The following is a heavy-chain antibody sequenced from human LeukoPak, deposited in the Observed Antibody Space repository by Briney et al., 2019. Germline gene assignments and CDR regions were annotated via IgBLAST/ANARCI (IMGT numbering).Heavy chain of an antibody. V-gene: IGHV4-39*01. Sequence: SETLSLTCTVSGGSINNSSYYWGWIRQPPGKGLEWIGAIYYSGSTYFDPSLKSRVTMSVDTSKNQFSLKLSSVTATDTAVYFCARQYYDILTGYPYYFDYWGQGTLVTVSS. J-gene: IGHJ4*02. CDR1: GGSINNSSYY. CDR2: IYYSGST. D-gene: IGHD3-9*01. CDR3: ARQYYDILTGYPYYFDY.